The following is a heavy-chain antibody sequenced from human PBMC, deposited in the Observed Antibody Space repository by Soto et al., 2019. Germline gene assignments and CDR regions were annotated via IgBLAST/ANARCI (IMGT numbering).Heavy chain of an antibody. CDR1: GGSFSGYY. V-gene: IGHV4-34*01. J-gene: IGHJ4*02. Sequence: SETLSLTCAVYGGSFSGYYWSWIRQPPGKGLEWIGEINHSGSTNYNPSIKSRVTISIDTSKNQFYLKLNSVNAADTAVYYCATSRAPSYFDYWGQGTLVTVSS. CDR3: ATSRAPSYFDY. CDR2: INHSGST.